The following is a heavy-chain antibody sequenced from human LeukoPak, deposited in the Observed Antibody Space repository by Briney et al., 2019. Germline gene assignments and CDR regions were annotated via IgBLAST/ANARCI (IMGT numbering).Heavy chain of an antibody. D-gene: IGHD1-1*01. V-gene: IGHV4-34*01. CDR3: ASGPWRGLQLFDY. J-gene: IGHJ4*02. CDR2: INHSGST. CDR1: GGSFSGYY. Sequence: SETLSLTCAVYGGSFSGYYWSWIRQPPGKGLEWIGEINHSGSTNYNPSLKSRVTISVDTSKNQFSLKLSSVTAADTAVYYCASGPWRGLQLFDYWGQGTLVTVSS.